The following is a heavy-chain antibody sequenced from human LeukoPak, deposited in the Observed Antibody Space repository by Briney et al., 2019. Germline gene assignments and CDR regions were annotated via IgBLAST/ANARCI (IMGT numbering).Heavy chain of an antibody. V-gene: IGHV1-24*01. CDR1: GYTLTELS. CDR2: FDPEDGET. CDR3: ATGSVWWSAGDYYGMDV. Sequence: ASVKVSCKVSGYTLTELSMHWVRQAPGKGLEWMGGFDPEDGETIYAQKFQGRVTMTEDTSTDTAYMELSSLRSEDTAVYYCATGSVWWSAGDYYGMDVWGQGTTVTVSS. D-gene: IGHD1-26*01. J-gene: IGHJ6*02.